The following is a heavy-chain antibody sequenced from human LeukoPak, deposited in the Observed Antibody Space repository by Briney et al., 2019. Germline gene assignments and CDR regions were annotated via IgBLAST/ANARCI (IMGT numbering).Heavy chain of an antibody. J-gene: IGHJ6*03. V-gene: IGHV1-46*01. D-gene: IGHD1-14*01. CDR2: INPSGGST. Sequence: ASVKVSCKASGYTFTSYGISWVRQAPGQGLEWMGIINPSGGSTSYAQKFQGRVTMTRGTSTSTVYMELSSLRSEDTAVYYCARSSGRSPNRDYMDVWGKGTTVTVSS. CDR3: ARSSGRSPNRDYMDV. CDR1: GYTFTSYG.